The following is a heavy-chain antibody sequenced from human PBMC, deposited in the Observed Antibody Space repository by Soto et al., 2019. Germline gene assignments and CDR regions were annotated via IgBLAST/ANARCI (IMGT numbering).Heavy chain of an antibody. J-gene: IGHJ4*02. Sequence: QVQLVQSGAEVKKPGSSVKVSCTASGGTFSSYTISWVRQAPGQGLEWMGRIIPILGIANYAQKFQGRVTITADKSTSTAYMELSSLRSEDTAVYYCARGVGTISYYFDYWGQGTLVTVSS. CDR3: ARGVGTISYYFDY. D-gene: IGHD3-3*01. V-gene: IGHV1-69*02. CDR1: GGTFSSYT. CDR2: IIPILGIA.